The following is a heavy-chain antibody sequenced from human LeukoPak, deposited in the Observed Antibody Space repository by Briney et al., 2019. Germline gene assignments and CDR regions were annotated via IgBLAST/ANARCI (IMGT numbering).Heavy chain of an antibody. CDR1: GFTFSSYS. CDR3: ARDLRGSGSYLRPDAFDI. D-gene: IGHD1-26*01. J-gene: IGHJ3*02. V-gene: IGHV3-21*01. Sequence: GGSLRLSCAASGFTFSSYSMNWVRQAPGKGLEWVSPISSSSSYIYYADSVKGRFTISRDNAKNSLYLQMNSLRAEDTAVYYCARDLRGSGSYLRPDAFDIWGQGTMVTVSS. CDR2: ISSSSSYI.